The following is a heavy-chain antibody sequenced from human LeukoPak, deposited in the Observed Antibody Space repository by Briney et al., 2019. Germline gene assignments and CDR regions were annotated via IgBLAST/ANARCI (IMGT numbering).Heavy chain of an antibody. CDR3: ARHDYDFWNKYNWFDP. J-gene: IGHJ5*02. Sequence: PSETLSLTCAVYGGSFSGYYWNWIRQPPGKGLEWIGSIYYSGSTYYNPSLKSRVTISVDTSKNQFSLKLSSVTAADTAVYYCARHDYDFWNKYNWFDPWGQGTLVTVSS. CDR1: GGSFSGYY. V-gene: IGHV4-34*01. D-gene: IGHD3-3*01. CDR2: IYYSGST.